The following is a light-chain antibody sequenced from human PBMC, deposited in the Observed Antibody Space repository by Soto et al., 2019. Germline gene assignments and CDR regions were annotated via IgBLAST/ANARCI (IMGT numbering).Light chain of an antibody. Sequence: DIQMTQSPSSLSASVVDRVTIACQASHNIYNYLNWYHQKPGKAPKLLIFDASNLERGVPSRFSGSGSRTHFSLTTNNLQPEDVGTYFCQHYDNLPLTFGGGTKVDI. CDR2: DAS. V-gene: IGKV1-33*01. CDR3: QHYDNLPLT. J-gene: IGKJ4*01. CDR1: HNIYNY.